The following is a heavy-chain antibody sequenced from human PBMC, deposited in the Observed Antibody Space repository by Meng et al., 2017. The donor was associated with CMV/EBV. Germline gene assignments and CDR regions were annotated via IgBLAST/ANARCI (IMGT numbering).Heavy chain of an antibody. Sequence: LSLTCAASGFTFSDYYMSWIRQAPGKGLEWVSYISSSGSTIYYADSVKGRFTISRDNAKNSLNLQMNSLRAEDTAVYYCARDGVVLVVPAYYYGMDVWGQGTTVTVSS. D-gene: IGHD2-2*01. CDR1: GFTFSDYY. J-gene: IGHJ6*02. CDR2: ISSSGSTI. CDR3: ARDGVVLVVPAYYYGMDV. V-gene: IGHV3-11*01.